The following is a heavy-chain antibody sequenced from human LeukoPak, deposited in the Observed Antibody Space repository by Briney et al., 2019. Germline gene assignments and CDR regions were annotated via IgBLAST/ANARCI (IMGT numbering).Heavy chain of an antibody. CDR1: AGTFSSYA. CDR3: ARVELERREPFDY. V-gene: IGHV1-69*13. CDR2: IIPIFGTA. Sequence: SVKVSCKASAGTFSSYAISWVRQAPGQGLEWMGGIIPIFGTANYAQKFQGRVTITADESTSTAYMELSSLRSEGTAVYYCARVELERREPFDYWGQGTLVTVSS. J-gene: IGHJ4*02. D-gene: IGHD1-1*01.